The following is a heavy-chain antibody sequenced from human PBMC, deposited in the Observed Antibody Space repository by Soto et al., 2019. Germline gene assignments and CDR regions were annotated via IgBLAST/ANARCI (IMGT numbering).Heavy chain of an antibody. CDR3: CQLPTN. CDR1: GFTFNSAW. Sequence: PGGSLRLSCAASGFTFNSAWMSWVRQAPGKGLEWVGRIKTKADGGTADYAAPVKGRFTISRDDSENTLYLQMNSLKTEDTAVYYCCQLPTNWGQGTLVTVSS. D-gene: IGHD2-2*01. CDR2: IKTKADGGTA. V-gene: IGHV3-15*01. J-gene: IGHJ4*02.